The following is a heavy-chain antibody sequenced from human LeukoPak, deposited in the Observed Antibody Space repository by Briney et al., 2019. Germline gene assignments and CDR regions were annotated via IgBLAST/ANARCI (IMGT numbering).Heavy chain of an antibody. CDR3: ARGGYHAYYLDY. CDR1: GFTVNSNY. CDR2: IYSGSST. D-gene: IGHD5-18*01. Sequence: GGSLRLSCAASGFTVNSNYMSWVRQAPGKGLEWVSLIYSGSSTFYADSVKGRFTISSDNSKNTLYLQMNSLRAEDTAVYYCARGGYHAYYLDYWGQGSLVTVSS. V-gene: IGHV3-53*01. J-gene: IGHJ4*02.